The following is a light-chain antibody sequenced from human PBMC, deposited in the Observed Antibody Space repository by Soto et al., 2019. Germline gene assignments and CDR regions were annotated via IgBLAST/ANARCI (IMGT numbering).Light chain of an antibody. V-gene: IGLV2-23*02. J-gene: IGLJ2*01. Sequence: QSVLTQPASVSGSPRQSITISCTGTNSDIGNYNLVSWYQQHPGKAPKLMIYDVSKRPSGVSNRFSGSKSDNTASLTISGLQAEDEADYYCCSYAGTRDVFGGGTKLTVL. CDR2: DVS. CDR1: NSDIGNYNL. CDR3: CSYAGTRDV.